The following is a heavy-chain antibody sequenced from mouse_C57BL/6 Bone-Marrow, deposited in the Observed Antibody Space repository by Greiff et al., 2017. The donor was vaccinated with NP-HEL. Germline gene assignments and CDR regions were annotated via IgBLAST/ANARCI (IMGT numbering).Heavy chain of an antibody. J-gene: IGHJ2*01. D-gene: IGHD2-3*01. CDR2: IHPSDSDT. CDR1: GYTFTSYW. CDR3: AIGGFDGYYGGNFDY. V-gene: IGHV1-74*01. Sequence: MQLQQPGAELVKPGASVKVSCKASGYTFTSYWMHWVKQRPGQGLEWIGRIHPSDSDTNYNQKFKGKATLTVDKSSSTAYMQLSSLTSEDSAVYYCAIGGFDGYYGGNFDYWGQGTTLTVSS.